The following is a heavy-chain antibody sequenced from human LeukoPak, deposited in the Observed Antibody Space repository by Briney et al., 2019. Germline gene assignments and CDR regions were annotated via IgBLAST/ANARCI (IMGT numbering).Heavy chain of an antibody. CDR3: ARGGVYSSSWYKYNWFDP. J-gene: IGHJ5*02. CDR2: INHSGST. D-gene: IGHD6-13*01. CDR1: GGSFSGYY. V-gene: IGHV4-34*01. Sequence: SETLSLTCAVYGGSFSGYYWSWIRQPPGKGLEWIGEINHSGSTNYNPSLKSRVTISVDTSKNQFSLKLSSVTAAGTAVYYCARGGVYSSSWYKYNWFDPWGRGTLVTVSS.